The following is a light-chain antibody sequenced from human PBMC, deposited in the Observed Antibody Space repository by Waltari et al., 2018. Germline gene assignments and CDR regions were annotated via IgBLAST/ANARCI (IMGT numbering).Light chain of an antibody. CDR3: QQYNNWPLWA. Sequence: CRASQSVSSNLAWYQQKPGQAPRLLIYGASTRATGIPARFSGSGSGTEFTLTISSLQSEDFAVYYCQQYNNWPLWAFGQGTKVEIK. V-gene: IGKV3-15*01. CDR1: QSVSSN. J-gene: IGKJ1*01. CDR2: GAS.